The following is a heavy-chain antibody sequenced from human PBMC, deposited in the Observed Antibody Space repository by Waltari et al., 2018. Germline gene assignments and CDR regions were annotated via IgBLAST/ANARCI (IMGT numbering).Heavy chain of an antibody. J-gene: IGHJ6*03. CDR2: IKQDGSEK. CDR1: GFTFSSYW. CDR3: ARDGHYYYMDV. V-gene: IGHV3-7*01. Sequence: EVQLVESGGGLVQPGGSLRLSCAASGFTFSSYWMSWVRKAPGEGLEWVANIKQDGSEKYYEDSVKGRFTISRDNAKNSLYLQMSSLGAEDTAVYYCARDGHYYYMDVWGKGTTVTVSS.